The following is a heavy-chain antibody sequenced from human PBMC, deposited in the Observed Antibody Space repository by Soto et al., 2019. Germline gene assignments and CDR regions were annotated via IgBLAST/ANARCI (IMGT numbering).Heavy chain of an antibody. CDR1: GGSISSYY. V-gene: IGHV4-59*08. Sequence: PSETLSLTCTVSGGSISSYYWSWIRQPPGKGLEWIGYIYYSGSTNYNPSLKSRVTISVDTSKNQFSLKLSSVTAADTAVYYCGGRHGPGVAYYYYRDVGGKGTTVTVSS. D-gene: IGHD5-12*01. CDR2: IYYSGST. J-gene: IGHJ6*03. CDR3: GGRHGPGVAYYYYRDV.